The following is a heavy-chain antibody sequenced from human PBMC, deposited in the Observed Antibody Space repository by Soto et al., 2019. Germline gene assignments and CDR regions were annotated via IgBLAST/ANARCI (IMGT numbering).Heavy chain of an antibody. CDR3: ARYGSGSSVWFDP. CDR2: IYYSGST. CDR1: GFNMSSYY. J-gene: IGHJ5*02. D-gene: IGHD3-10*01. Sequence: SETLSLTSTVSGFNMSSYYWSWIRQPPGKGLEWIGYIYYSGSTIYNPSLKSRVTISVDTSKNQFSLKLSSVTAADTAVYYCARYGSGSSVWFDPWGQGTLVTVSS. V-gene: IGHV4-59*01.